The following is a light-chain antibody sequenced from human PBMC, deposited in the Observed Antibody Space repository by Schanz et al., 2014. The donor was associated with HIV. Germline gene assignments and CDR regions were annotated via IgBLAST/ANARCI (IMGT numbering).Light chain of an antibody. CDR3: QQYDSYQ. V-gene: IGKV1-5*03. Sequence: DIQMTQSPSTLSASVGDRVSITCRASQSISSWLAWYQQKPGKAPKVLIYKASSLESGVPSRFSGSGSGTEFTLTINSLQPDDFATYYCQQYDSYQFGQGTKVEIK. J-gene: IGKJ1*01. CDR1: QSISSW. CDR2: KAS.